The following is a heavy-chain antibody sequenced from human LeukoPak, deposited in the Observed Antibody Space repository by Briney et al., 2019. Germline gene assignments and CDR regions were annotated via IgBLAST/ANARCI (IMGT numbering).Heavy chain of an antibody. V-gene: IGHV1-2*02. Sequence: GASVKVSCKASGYTFTGYYMHWVRQAPGQGLEWMGWVNSNSGGTNYAQKFQGRVTMTRDTSISTAYMELSRLGSDDTAVYYCARGAYNSQLDYWGQGTLVTVSS. CDR2: VNSNSGGT. CDR3: ARGAYNSQLDY. CDR1: GYTFTGYY. D-gene: IGHD1-14*01. J-gene: IGHJ4*02.